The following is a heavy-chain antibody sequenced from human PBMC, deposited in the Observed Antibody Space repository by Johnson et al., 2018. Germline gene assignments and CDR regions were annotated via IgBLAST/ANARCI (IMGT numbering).Heavy chain of an antibody. CDR2: ISYDGSNK. D-gene: IGHD3-16*02. CDR1: GFTFSSYG. CDR3: AKGDNTYYDYVWGSYPTNYYYMDV. Sequence: QLVQSGGGLVQPGXSLRLSCAASGFTFSSYGMHWVRQAPGKGLEWVAVISYDGSNKYYADSVKGRFTISRDNSKHTLYLQMNSLRAEDTAVYYCAKGDNTYYDYVWGSYPTNYYYMDVWGKGTTVTVSS. V-gene: IGHV3-30*18. J-gene: IGHJ6*03.